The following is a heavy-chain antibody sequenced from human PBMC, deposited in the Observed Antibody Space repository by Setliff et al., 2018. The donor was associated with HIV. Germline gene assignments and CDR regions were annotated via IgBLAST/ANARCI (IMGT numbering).Heavy chain of an antibody. CDR2: VFYTGST. CDR3: ARGEFYCGTDCYWSSFDY. V-gene: IGHV4-59*08. Sequence: SETLSLTCTVSGGSIRGYYWSWLRQPPGKGLEWIGYVFYTGSTTYSPSLKSRLTISVDTSKNHFSLRLSSVTAADTAVYYCARGEFYCGTDCYWSSFDYWGQGILVTVSS. J-gene: IGHJ4*02. CDR1: GGSIRGYY. D-gene: IGHD2-21*02.